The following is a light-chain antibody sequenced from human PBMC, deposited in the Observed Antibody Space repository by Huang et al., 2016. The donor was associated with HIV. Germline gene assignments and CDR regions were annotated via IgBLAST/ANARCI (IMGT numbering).Light chain of an antibody. Sequence: EIVMTQSPATLSVSPGQRVTLSCRANRSVSTNLAWYQQRHGHAPRRRIYGSSTRATGSPARFSGSGSGTDFSLTISILQSEDFALYYCHQYNNWLLSFGGGTRV. V-gene: IGKV3-15*01. CDR1: RSVSTN. CDR2: GSS. CDR3: HQYNNWLLS. J-gene: IGKJ4*01.